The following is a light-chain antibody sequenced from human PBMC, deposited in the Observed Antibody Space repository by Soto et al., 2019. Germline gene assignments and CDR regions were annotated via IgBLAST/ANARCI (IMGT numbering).Light chain of an antibody. J-gene: IGLJ2*01. CDR2: GNN. Sequence: QSVLTQSPSVSGAPGQRVTISCTGSSSNIGAGYDIHWYQQLPGTAPKLLIFGNNNRPSGVPDRFSGSKSGTSASLAITGLQAEDEADYYCQSYDSSLSVGVFGGGTQLTVL. CDR1: SSNIGAGYD. CDR3: QSYDSSLSVGV. V-gene: IGLV1-40*01.